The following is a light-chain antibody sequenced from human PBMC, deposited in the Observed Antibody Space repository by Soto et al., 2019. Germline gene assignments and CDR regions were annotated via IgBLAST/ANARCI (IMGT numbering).Light chain of an antibody. CDR3: QSYDKPLRIWV. CDR1: SSSIGAGYD. CDR2: GNI. V-gene: IGLV1-40*01. J-gene: IGLJ3*02. Sequence: QSVLTQPPSVSGAPGQRVIISCSGSSSSIGAGYDVHWYQQLPGQAPRVLIYGNINRPSGVPDRFSGYKSGTSASLAITGLQAEDEADYFCQSYDKPLRIWVFGGGTKLTVL.